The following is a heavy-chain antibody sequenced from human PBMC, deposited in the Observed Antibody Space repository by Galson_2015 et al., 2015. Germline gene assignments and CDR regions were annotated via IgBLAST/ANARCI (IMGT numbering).Heavy chain of an antibody. V-gene: IGHV3-11*01. D-gene: IGHD3-10*01. CDR3: ARDLPPSCFGESMVVSDY. Sequence: SLRLSCAASGFTFSDYYMSWIRQAPGKGLEWVSYISSSGSTIYYADSVKGRFTISRDNAKNSLYLQMNSLRAEDTAGYYCARDLPPSCFGESMVVSDYWGQGTLVTVSS. CDR2: ISSSGSTI. J-gene: IGHJ4*02. CDR1: GFTFSDYY.